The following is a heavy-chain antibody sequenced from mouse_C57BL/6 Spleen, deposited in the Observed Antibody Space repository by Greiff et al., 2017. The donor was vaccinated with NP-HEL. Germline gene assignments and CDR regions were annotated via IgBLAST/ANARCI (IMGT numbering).Heavy chain of an antibody. V-gene: IGHV1-22*01. J-gene: IGHJ1*03. D-gene: IGHD1-1*01. CDR1: GYTFTDYN. CDR2: IKPNNGGT. Sequence: VQLQQSGPELLKPGASVKMSCKASGYTFTDYNMHWVKQSHGKSLEWIGYIKPNNGGTSYNQKFKGKATLTVNKSSSTAYMELRSLTSEDSAVYYCARPGSSPWYFDVWGTGTTVTVSS. CDR3: ARPGSSPWYFDV.